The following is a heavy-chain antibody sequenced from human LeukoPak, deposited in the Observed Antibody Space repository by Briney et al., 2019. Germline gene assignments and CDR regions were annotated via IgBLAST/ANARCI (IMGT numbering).Heavy chain of an antibody. D-gene: IGHD1-26*01. Sequence: PGRSLRLSCAASGFTFSSYAMHWVRQAPGKGLEWVAVISYDGSNKYYADSVKGRFTISRDNSKNTLYLQMNSLRAEDTAVYYCAKDRRATSLFDAFDIWGQGTMVTVSS. CDR1: GFTFSSYA. CDR2: ISYDGSNK. CDR3: AKDRRATSLFDAFDI. V-gene: IGHV3-30*04. J-gene: IGHJ3*02.